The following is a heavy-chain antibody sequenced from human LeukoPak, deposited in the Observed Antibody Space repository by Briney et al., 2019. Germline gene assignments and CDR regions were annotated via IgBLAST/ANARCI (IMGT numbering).Heavy chain of an antibody. CDR2: ISGSGGGT. D-gene: IGHD5-18*01. J-gene: IGHJ4*02. Sequence: PGGSLRLSCAASGFTFSSYAMSWVRQAPGKGLEWVSAISGSGGGTYYADSVKGRFTISRDNSKNTLYVQMNSLRAADTAVYYCAKAAGRGYNYGDYFDYWGQGTLVTVSS. V-gene: IGHV3-23*01. CDR1: GFTFSSYA. CDR3: AKAAGRGYNYGDYFDY.